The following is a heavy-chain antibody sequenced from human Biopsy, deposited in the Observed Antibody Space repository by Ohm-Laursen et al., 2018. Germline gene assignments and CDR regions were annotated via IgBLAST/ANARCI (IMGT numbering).Heavy chain of an antibody. Sequence: SETLSLTWIVSGDSISTSTTYYWAWLRPPPGKGLEWIGSIYNSETTFYNPSLKSRVAITVDTSTNQFYLKVSSVTAADTALYYCARHPTGFWFDPWGHGTLVTVSS. J-gene: IGHJ5*02. CDR1: GDSISTSTTYY. V-gene: IGHV4-39*01. CDR3: ARHPTGFWFDP. CDR2: IYNSETT.